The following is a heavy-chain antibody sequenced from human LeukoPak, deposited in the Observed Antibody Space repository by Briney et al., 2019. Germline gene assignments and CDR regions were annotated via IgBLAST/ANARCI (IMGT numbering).Heavy chain of an antibody. CDR3: ARDGGGNLDY. D-gene: IGHD4-23*01. J-gene: IGHJ4*02. CDR1: GFTFSYHW. V-gene: IGHV3-30-3*01. Sequence: GGSLRLSCAASGFTFSYHWMTWVRQAPGKGLEWVAVISYDGSNKYYADSVKGRFTISRDNSKNTLYLQMNSLRAEDTAVYYCARDGGGNLDYWGQGTLVTVSS. CDR2: ISYDGSNK.